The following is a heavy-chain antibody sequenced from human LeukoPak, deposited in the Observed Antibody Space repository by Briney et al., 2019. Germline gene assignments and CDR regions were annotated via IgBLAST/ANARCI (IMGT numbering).Heavy chain of an antibody. CDR1: GFTFTSYA. D-gene: IGHD6-13*01. J-gene: IGHJ4*02. Sequence: GGSLRLSCAASGFTFTSYAMSWVRQAPGKGLEWVSAISGSGGSTYYADSVKGRFTISRDNSKNTLYLQMNSLRAEDTAVYYCAKDRVAAGGHFDYWGQGTLVTVSS. CDR2: ISGSGGST. CDR3: AKDRVAAGGHFDY. V-gene: IGHV3-23*01.